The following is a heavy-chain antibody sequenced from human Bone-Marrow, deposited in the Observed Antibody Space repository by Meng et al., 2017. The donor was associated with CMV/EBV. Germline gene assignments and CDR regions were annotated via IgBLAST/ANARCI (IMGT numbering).Heavy chain of an antibody. V-gene: IGHV3-11*04. CDR3: NYGWDYYGMDV. Sequence: GESLKISCAASGFTFSDYYMSWIRQAPGKGLEWVSYISSSGSTIYYADSVKGRLTIFRDNAKNSLYLQMNSLRAEDTAVYYCNYGWDYYGMDVWGQGTTVTVSS. CDR1: GFTFSDYY. CDR2: ISSSGSTI. D-gene: IGHD3-10*01. J-gene: IGHJ6*02.